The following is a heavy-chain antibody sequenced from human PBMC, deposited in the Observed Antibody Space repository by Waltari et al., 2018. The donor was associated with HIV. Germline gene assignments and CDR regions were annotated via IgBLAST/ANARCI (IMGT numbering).Heavy chain of an antibody. D-gene: IGHD3-3*01. CDR3: ARDAYYDFWSGREGYDY. V-gene: IGHV3-30*04. J-gene: IGHJ4*02. Sequence: QVQLVESGGGVVQPGRSLRLSCAASGFTFSSYAMHWVRQAPGKGLEWVTVISYDGSNKYYADSVKGRFTISRDNSKNTLYLQMNSLRAEDTAVYYCARDAYYDFWSGREGYDYWGQGTLVTVSS. CDR1: GFTFSSYA. CDR2: ISYDGSNK.